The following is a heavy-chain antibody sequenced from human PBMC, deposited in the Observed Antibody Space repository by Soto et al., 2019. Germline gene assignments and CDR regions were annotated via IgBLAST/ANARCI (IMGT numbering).Heavy chain of an antibody. CDR2: ISYDGSNK. J-gene: IGHJ4*02. Sequence: LRLSCAASGFTFSSYGMHWVRQAPGKGLEWVAVISYDGSNKYYADSVKGRFTISRDNSKNTLYLQMNSLRAEDTAVYYCAKDREVDKRLAAYYFDYWGQGTLVTVSS. V-gene: IGHV3-30*18. D-gene: IGHD2-15*01. CDR1: GFTFSSYG. CDR3: AKDREVDKRLAAYYFDY.